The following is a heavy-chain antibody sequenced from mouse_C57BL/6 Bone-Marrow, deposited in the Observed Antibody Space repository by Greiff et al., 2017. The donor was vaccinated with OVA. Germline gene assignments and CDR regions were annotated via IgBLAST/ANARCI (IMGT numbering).Heavy chain of an antibody. Sequence: VQLQQSGPELVKPGDSVKISCKASGYSFTGYFMNWVMQSHGKSLEWIGRINPYNGDTFYNQKFKGKATLTVDKSSSTAHMELRSLTSEDSAVYYCARRVYDYDGGDYYAMDYWGQGTSVTVSS. CDR3: ARRVYDYDGGDYYAMDY. D-gene: IGHD2-4*01. CDR1: GYSFTGYF. CDR2: INPYNGDT. V-gene: IGHV1-20*01. J-gene: IGHJ4*01.